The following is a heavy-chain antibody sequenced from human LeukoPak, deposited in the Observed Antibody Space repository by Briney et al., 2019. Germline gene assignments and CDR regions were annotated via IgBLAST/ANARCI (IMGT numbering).Heavy chain of an antibody. CDR1: GFMLSSNW. Sequence: GGSLRLSCAASGFMLSSNWMSWVRQAPGKGLEWVANIKQDGSEKYYVDSVKGRFTISRDNAKNSLFLQMNRLRAEDTAVYFCAREGSQSASGTYPGNDWGQGTLVTVSS. D-gene: IGHD1-26*01. CDR3: AREGSQSASGTYPGND. V-gene: IGHV3-7*01. CDR2: IKQDGSEK. J-gene: IGHJ4*02.